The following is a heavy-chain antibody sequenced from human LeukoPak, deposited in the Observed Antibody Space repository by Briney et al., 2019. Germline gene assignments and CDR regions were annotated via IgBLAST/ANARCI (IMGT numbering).Heavy chain of an antibody. Sequence: ASVKVSCKASGYTFTSYAMHWVRQAPGQRLEWMGWINAGNGNTKYSQKFQGRVTITRDTSASTAYMELSSLRSEDTAVYYCAHPSSGGMRDPFGYWGQGTLVTVSS. CDR3: AHPSSGGMRDPFGY. CDR1: GYTFTSYA. CDR2: INAGNGNT. V-gene: IGHV1-3*01. D-gene: IGHD2-15*01. J-gene: IGHJ4*02.